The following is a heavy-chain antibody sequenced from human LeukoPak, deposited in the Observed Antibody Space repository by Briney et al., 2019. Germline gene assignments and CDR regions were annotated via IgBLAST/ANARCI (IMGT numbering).Heavy chain of an antibody. V-gene: IGHV3-23*01. J-gene: IGHJ3*02. CDR1: GFTFSSYA. D-gene: IGHD3-10*01. CDR2: ISGSGGST. CDR3: AKVSFAYYYGSGSYGAFDI. Sequence: GGSLRLSCAASGFTFSSYAMSWVRQAPGKGLEWVSAISGSGGSTYYADSVKGRFTISRDNSKNTLYLQMNSPRAEDTAVYYCAKVSFAYYYGSGSYGAFDIWGQGTMVTVSS.